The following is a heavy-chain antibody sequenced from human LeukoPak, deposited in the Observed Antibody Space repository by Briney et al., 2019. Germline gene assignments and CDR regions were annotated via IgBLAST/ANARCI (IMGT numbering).Heavy chain of an antibody. Sequence: RASVKVSCKVSGYTLTELSMHWVRQAPGKGLEWMGGFDPEDGETIYAQKFQGRVTMTEDTSTDTAYMELSSLRSEDTAVYYCATYHGGGAPAPSAFDIWGQGTMVTVSS. J-gene: IGHJ3*02. V-gene: IGHV1-24*01. CDR2: FDPEDGET. CDR3: ATYHGGGAPAPSAFDI. CDR1: GYTLTELS. D-gene: IGHD2-15*01.